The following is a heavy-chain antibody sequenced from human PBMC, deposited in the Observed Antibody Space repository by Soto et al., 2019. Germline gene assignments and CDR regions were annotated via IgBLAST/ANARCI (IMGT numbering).Heavy chain of an antibody. D-gene: IGHD6-25*01. Sequence: ASVKVSCKASGYSFSGYYIQWVRQAPGQGPEWLGWIYPNTETTDSSKKFQGRVTMTRDMSTRTVYMELRDLRSDDTAVYYCVSLQTSGWPGVHWGQGTLVTVSS. V-gene: IGHV1-2*02. CDR2: IYPNTETT. J-gene: IGHJ4*02. CDR3: VSLQTSGWPGVH. CDR1: GYSFSGYY.